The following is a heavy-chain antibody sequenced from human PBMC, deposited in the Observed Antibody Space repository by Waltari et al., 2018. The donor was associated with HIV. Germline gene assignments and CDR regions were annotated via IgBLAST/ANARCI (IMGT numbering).Heavy chain of an antibody. CDR3: ARLRGGGYPFGMDV. CDR1: GYSFTSHW. D-gene: IGHD5-12*01. Sequence: LQLVPSEPEVQQPGGSPTLPCKGPGYSFTSHWTGWGCQMPGKGLEWMGIIYPGDSDTRYSPSFQGQVTISADKSISTAYLQWSSLKASDTAMYYCARLRGGGYPFGMDVWGQRTTVTVSS. CDR2: IYPGDSDT. J-gene: IGHJ6*02. V-gene: IGHV5-51*01.